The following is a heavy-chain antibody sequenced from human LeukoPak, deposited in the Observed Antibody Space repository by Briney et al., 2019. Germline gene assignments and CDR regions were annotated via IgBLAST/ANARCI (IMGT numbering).Heavy chain of an antibody. CDR1: GFIVSSNY. CDR2: IYSGGRT. V-gene: IGHV3-53*01. J-gene: IGHJ3*02. D-gene: IGHD3-10*01. Sequence: GGSLRLSCAASGFIVSSNYMSWVRQAPGKGLEWVLVIYSGGRTYYADSVKGRFTISRDNSRNTLYLQMNSLRAEDTAVYYCARGLGRELDGAFDIWGQGTMVTVSS. CDR3: ARGLGRELDGAFDI.